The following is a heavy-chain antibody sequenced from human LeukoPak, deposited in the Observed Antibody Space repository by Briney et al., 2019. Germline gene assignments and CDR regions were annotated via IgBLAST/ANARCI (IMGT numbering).Heavy chain of an antibody. V-gene: IGHV3-48*01. J-gene: IGHJ4*02. D-gene: IGHD6-13*01. Sequence: TGGSLRLSCAASGFTLSSYSMNWVRQAPWKGLEWVSYISSSSSTIYYADSAKGRFTISRDNAKNSLYLQMNSLRAEDTAVYYCARDLPIAAAGNFDCWGQGTLVTVSS. CDR3: ARDLPIAAAGNFDC. CDR2: ISSSSSTI. CDR1: GFTLSSYS.